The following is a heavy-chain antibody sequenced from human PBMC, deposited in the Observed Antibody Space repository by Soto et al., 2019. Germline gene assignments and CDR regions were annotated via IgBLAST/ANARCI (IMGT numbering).Heavy chain of an antibody. Sequence: GGSLRLSCAVSGFHFSNHWMHWVRTRPGEGLVWVSRITSDGKSKAYAESVKGRFAISRDNAKNTLYLQMNGLTAEDTAVYYCARESGDWPLNWFDPWGLGTLVTVSS. CDR2: ITSDGKSK. CDR1: GFHFSNHW. CDR3: ARESGDWPLNWFDP. D-gene: IGHD2-21*02. V-gene: IGHV3-74*01. J-gene: IGHJ5*02.